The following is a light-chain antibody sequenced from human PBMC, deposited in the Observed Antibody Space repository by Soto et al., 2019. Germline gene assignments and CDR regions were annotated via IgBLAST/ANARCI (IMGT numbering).Light chain of an antibody. CDR1: GRGVGGFTY. V-gene: IGLV2-11*01. Sequence: QSALTQPHLVSGSPGQSVTISCTASGRGVGGFTYISWYQRHPGKAPKLLIYDVSQRPSGVPDRFSGSKSGYTASLTISGLQAEDEADYHCCSYAGSYSWVFGAGTKVTVL. CDR3: CSYAGSYSWV. J-gene: IGLJ3*02. CDR2: DVS.